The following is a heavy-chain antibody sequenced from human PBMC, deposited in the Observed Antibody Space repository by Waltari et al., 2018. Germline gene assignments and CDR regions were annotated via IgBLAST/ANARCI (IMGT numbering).Heavy chain of an antibody. CDR3: ARHSVVTFRTEWYLDL. Sequence: QVQLQESGPGLVKPSETLSLTCTVSGDSIKDYYWSWIRQPPGKGLEWIGYMFYTGGSGYNPSLKSRVTMLVDTSKNQVSLRLTSVTAADAAVYYCARHSVVTFRTEWYLDLWGRGTLVTVSS. CDR1: GDSIKDYY. D-gene: IGHD2-15*01. V-gene: IGHV4-59*01. CDR2: MFYTGGS. J-gene: IGHJ2*01.